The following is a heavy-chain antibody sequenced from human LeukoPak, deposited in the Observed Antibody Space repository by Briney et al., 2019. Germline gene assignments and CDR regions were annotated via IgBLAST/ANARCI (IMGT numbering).Heavy chain of an antibody. CDR3: ARDSGSSSTRRGYYYGMDV. CDR2: IYYSGST. D-gene: IGHD1-26*01. J-gene: IGHJ6*02. Sequence: SETLSLTCTVSGGSISSSSYYWGWIRQPPGKGLEWIGSIYYSGSTYYNPSLKSRVTISVDTSKNQFSLKLSSVTAADTAVYYCARDSGSSSTRRGYYYGMDVWGQGTTVTVSS. CDR1: GGSISSSSYY. V-gene: IGHV4-39*07.